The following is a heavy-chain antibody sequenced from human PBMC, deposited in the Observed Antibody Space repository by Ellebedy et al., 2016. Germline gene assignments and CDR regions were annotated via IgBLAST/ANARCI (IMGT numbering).Heavy chain of an antibody. V-gene: IGHV3-11*01. CDR1: GFTVSSNY. Sequence: GESLKISCAASGFTVSSNYMSWIRQAPGKGLEWVSYISSTGATIFYADSVRGRFTISRDSAKNSLYLQMNSLRAEDTAVYYCASGRTAAGVFNWFDPWGQGTLVTVSS. CDR2: ISSTGATI. D-gene: IGHD2-8*01. CDR3: ASGRTAAGVFNWFDP. J-gene: IGHJ5*02.